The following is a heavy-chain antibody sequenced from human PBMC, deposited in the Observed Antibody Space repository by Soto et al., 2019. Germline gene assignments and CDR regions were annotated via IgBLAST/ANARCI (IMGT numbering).Heavy chain of an antibody. CDR3: ARALQGSSGASFYSYYGMDV. CDR1: GFTFSSYG. CDR2: IWYAGSKK. Sequence: QVQLVESGGGVVQPGRSLRLSCAASGFTFSSYGMHWVRQAPGKGLEWVPIIWYAGSKKYYADSVKGRFTISRDTSKNTLYLHMTSLRDEDTAVYYCARALQGSSGASFYSYYGMDVWGQGTTVTVSS. D-gene: IGHD6-19*01. J-gene: IGHJ6*02. V-gene: IGHV3-33*01.